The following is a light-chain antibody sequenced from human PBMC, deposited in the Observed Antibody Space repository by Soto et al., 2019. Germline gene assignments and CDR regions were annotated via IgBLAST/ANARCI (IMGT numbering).Light chain of an antibody. CDR3: SSFTGSNTLV. Sequence: QSALTQPASVSGSPGQSITISCTGTSSDVGAYNYVSWYQQHPGKAPKLMIFEVSDRPSGVSNRFSGSKSGNTASLTISGLQAEDGADYSGSSFTGSNTLVFGGGTKLPVL. CDR1: SSDVGAYNY. J-gene: IGLJ2*01. V-gene: IGLV2-14*01. CDR2: EVS.